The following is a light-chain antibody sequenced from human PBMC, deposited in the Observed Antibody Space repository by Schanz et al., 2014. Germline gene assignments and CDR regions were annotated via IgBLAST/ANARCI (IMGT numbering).Light chain of an antibody. V-gene: IGLV2-8*01. Sequence: QSALTQPPSASGSPGQSVTISCTGTSSDVGGYNYVSWYQQHPGKAPKLMIYEVNKRPSGVPDRFSGSKSGNTASLTVSGLQAEDEADYYCSSYAGSKSIFGGGTKLTVL. CDR2: EVN. CDR1: SSDVGGYNY. CDR3: SSYAGSKSI. J-gene: IGLJ2*01.